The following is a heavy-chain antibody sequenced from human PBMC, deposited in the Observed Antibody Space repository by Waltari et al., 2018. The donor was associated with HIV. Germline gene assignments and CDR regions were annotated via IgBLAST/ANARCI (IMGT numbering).Heavy chain of an antibody. CDR1: GFTLNSVW. V-gene: IGHV3-15*01. D-gene: IGHD3-10*01. CDR2: IKTKGEGGAT. Sequence: EVQLVESGGDLLKPGGCLRLSCAASGFTLNSVWMSWVRQAPGKGREWVGRIKTKGEGGATDYAAAVKGRFTISRDDSKNTVYLQMNSLKIEDTAVYYCTADEDYGSGSHFDYWGQGTLVTVSS. CDR3: TADEDYGSGSHFDY. J-gene: IGHJ4*02.